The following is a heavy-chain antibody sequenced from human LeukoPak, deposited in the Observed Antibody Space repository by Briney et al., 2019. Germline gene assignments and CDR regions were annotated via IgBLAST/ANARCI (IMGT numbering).Heavy chain of an antibody. CDR1: GFTVSSNY. CDR3: ARSSEGGNRYYFDY. CDR2: FYSGGDT. Sequence: GGSLRLSCAGSGFTVSSNYMSWVRQAPGKGQEQVSVFYSGGDTYYADSVKGRFTISRDNAKNSLYLQVNSLRAEDTAVYYCARSSEGGNRYYFDYWGQGTLVTVSS. V-gene: IGHV3-53*01. D-gene: IGHD3-16*01. J-gene: IGHJ4*02.